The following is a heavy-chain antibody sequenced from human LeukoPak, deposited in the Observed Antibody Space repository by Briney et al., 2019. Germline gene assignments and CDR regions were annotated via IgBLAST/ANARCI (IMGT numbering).Heavy chain of an antibody. D-gene: IGHD3-10*01. CDR3: ARADFGRRYYYGSGTDRREFDP. CDR2: INPSGGST. Sequence: ASVKVSCKASGYTFTSYYMHWVRQAPGQGLEWMGIINPSGGSTSYAQKFQGRVTMTRDTSISTAYMELSRLRSDDTAVYYCARADFGRRYYYGSGTDRREFDPWGQGTLVTVSS. J-gene: IGHJ5*02. CDR1: GYTFTSYY. V-gene: IGHV1-46*01.